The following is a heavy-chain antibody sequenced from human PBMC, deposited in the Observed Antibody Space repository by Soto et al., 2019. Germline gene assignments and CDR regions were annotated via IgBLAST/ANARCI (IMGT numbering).Heavy chain of an antibody. V-gene: IGHV3-23*01. CDR2: ISGSGGST. CDR1: GFTFSSYA. D-gene: IGHD3-9*01. CDR3: AKDNGGVRYFDWLFPLGYY. Sequence: GGSLRLSCAASGFTFSSYAMSWVRQAPGKGLEWVSAISGSGGSTYYADSVKGRLTISRDNSKNTLYLQMNSLRAEDTAVYYCAKDNGGVRYFDWLFPLGYYWGQGTLVTVSS. J-gene: IGHJ4*02.